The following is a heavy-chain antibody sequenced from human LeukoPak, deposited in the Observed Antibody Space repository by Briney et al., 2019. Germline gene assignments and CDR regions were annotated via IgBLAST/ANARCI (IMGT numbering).Heavy chain of an antibody. CDR3: AKGSHDYPFDY. D-gene: IGHD4-11*01. Sequence: GGSLRLSCAASGFTFSSYEMNWVRQAPGKGLEWVSYISSSGSTIYYADSVKGRFTISRDNAKNSLYLQMNSLRAEDTAVYYCAKGSHDYPFDYWGQGTLVTVSS. J-gene: IGHJ4*02. CDR1: GFTFSSYE. V-gene: IGHV3-48*03. CDR2: ISSSGSTI.